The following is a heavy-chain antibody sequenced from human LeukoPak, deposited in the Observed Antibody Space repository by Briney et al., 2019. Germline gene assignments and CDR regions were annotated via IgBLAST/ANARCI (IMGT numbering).Heavy chain of an antibody. J-gene: IGHJ5*02. CDR3: ARDDYDILTHMTNWFDP. CDR2: FIPILGIA. Sequence: GASVKVSCKASGGTFSSYAISWVRQAPGQGLEWMGRFIPILGIANYAQKFQGRVTITADKSTSTAYMELSSLRSEDTAVYFCARDDYDILTHMTNWFDPWGQGTLVTVSS. CDR1: GGTFSSYA. D-gene: IGHD3-9*01. V-gene: IGHV1-69*04.